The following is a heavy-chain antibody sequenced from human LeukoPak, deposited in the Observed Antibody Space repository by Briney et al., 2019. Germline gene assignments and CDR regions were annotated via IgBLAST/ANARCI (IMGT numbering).Heavy chain of an antibody. J-gene: IGHJ4*02. D-gene: IGHD2-15*01. Sequence: GGSLRLSCAASGFTFSSYGMSWVRQAPGKGLEWVSVISGSGGSTYYADSAKGRFTISRDNSKNTLYLQMNSLRAEDTAVYYCAKYQVVAARGFDYWGQGTLVTVSS. CDR1: GFTFSSYG. CDR3: AKYQVVAARGFDY. V-gene: IGHV3-23*01. CDR2: ISGSGGST.